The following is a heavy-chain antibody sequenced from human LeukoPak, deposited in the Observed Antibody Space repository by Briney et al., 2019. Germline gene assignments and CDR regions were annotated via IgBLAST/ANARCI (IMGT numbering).Heavy chain of an antibody. CDR2: VSFDGNNK. CDR3: AVDCSSPSCYGQSAFDI. V-gene: IGHV3-30-3*01. J-gene: IGHJ3*02. D-gene: IGHD2-2*01. Sequence: GGSLRLSCEASGFSISRFAMHWVRQAPGKGLEWVAVVSFDGNNKLYADSVQGRFTISTDKSKNTLYLQLNSLRAEDTAIYYCAVDCSSPSCYGQSAFDIWGQGTMVTVSS. CDR1: GFSISRFA.